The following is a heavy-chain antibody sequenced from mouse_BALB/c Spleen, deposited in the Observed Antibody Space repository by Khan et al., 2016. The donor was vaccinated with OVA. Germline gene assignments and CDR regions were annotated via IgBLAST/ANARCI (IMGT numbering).Heavy chain of an antibody. CDR1: GYTFTTYW. CDR3: ARRGVYGIFAY. J-gene: IGHJ3*01. V-gene: IGHV1-7*01. CDR2: INPSTGYT. Sequence: VQQSGAELAKPGASVKMSCKASGYTFTTYWMHWVKQRPGQGLDWIGYINPSTGYTENNQKFKDMATLTADKSSSTAYMQLNSLTSEDSAVYYCARRGVYGIFAYWGQGTLVTVSA. D-gene: IGHD2-1*01.